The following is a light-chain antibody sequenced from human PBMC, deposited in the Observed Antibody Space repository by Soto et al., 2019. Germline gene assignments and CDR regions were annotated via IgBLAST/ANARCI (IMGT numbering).Light chain of an antibody. CDR3: QQLNSYPLT. V-gene: IGKV1-9*01. Sequence: DIQLTQSPSFLSASVGDRVTITCRASQGISSYLAWFQQKPGKAPKVLIYAASILQGGVPSRFSGSGSGIEFTLTISSLQPEDFATYYCQQLNSYPLTFGGGTKVEIK. CDR2: AAS. J-gene: IGKJ4*01. CDR1: QGISSY.